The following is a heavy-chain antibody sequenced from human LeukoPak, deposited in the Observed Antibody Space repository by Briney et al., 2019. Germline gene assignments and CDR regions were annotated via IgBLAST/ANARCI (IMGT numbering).Heavy chain of an antibody. V-gene: IGHV4-59*01. CDR2: IYYSGST. D-gene: IGHD6-13*01. Sequence: SETLSLTCTVSGGSISGYYWSWIRQPPGKGLEWIGYIYYSGSTNYNPSLKSRVTISVDTSKNQFSLKLSSVTAADTAVYYCARVKWTVIAAAGPPWFDPWGQGTLVTVSS. CDR1: GGSISGYY. CDR3: ARVKWTVIAAAGPPWFDP. J-gene: IGHJ5*02.